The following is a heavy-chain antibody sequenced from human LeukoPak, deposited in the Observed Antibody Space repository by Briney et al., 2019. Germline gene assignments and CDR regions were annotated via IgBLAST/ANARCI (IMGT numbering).Heavy chain of an antibody. D-gene: IGHD3-3*01. CDR3: ARAWNFDQ. V-gene: IGHV5-51*01. CDR1: GYSFTAYW. CDR2: VNPGDSDT. Sequence: GESLKISCKGSGYSFTAYWIGWVRQMPGRGLEWMGIVNPGDSDTRYSPSFQGQVTISADKSISTTYLQWSSLKASDTAMYYCARAWNFDQWGQGTLVTVSS. J-gene: IGHJ4*02.